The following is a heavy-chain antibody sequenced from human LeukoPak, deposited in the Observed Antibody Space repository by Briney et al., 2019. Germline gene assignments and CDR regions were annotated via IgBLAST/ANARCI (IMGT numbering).Heavy chain of an antibody. CDR3: ARNLNWGSASYSYYGMDV. CDR1: GFTFSSYA. V-gene: IGHV3-23*01. D-gene: IGHD7-27*01. CDR2: ISASGVST. Sequence: GGSLRLSCAAPGFTFSSYAMRWVRQAPGKGLEWVSSISASGVSTYFADSVKGRFTISRDNSKNTLYLQMNSLRAEDTAVYYCARNLNWGSASYSYYGMDVWGQGTTVTVSS. J-gene: IGHJ6*02.